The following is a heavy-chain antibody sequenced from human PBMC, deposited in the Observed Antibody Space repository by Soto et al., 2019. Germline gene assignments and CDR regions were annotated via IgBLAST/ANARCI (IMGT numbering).Heavy chain of an antibody. D-gene: IGHD3-10*01. CDR3: ARYDYGSGDDYNIDF. CDR2: IHHSGST. Sequence: QVQLQESGPGLVKPSGTLSLTCAVSGDSISSMNWWSWVRQPPEKGLEWIGEIHHSGSTNYNPSLKSRVTTSVDKSKNQFSLRLTSVTAADTAVYYCARYDYGSGDDYNIDFWGQGTLVTVSS. V-gene: IGHV4-4*02. CDR1: GDSISSMNW. J-gene: IGHJ4*02.